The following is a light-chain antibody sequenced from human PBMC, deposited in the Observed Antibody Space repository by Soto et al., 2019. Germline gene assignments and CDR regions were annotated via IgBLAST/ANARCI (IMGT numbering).Light chain of an antibody. Sequence: QSVLTQPPSLSGAPGQNIIISCTGGGSNIGAGFDVHWYQQLPGTAPKLLIYGNTNRPSGVPDRFSGSKSGTSASLVITGLQAEDEADYYCQSYDTGLSGPVVFGGGTNFTVL. CDR1: GSNIGAGFD. J-gene: IGLJ2*01. CDR2: GNT. V-gene: IGLV1-40*01. CDR3: QSYDTGLSGPVV.